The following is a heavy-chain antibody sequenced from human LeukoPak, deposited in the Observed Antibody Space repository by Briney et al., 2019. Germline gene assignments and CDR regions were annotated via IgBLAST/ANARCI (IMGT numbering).Heavy chain of an antibody. V-gene: IGHV1-46*01. CDR3: ARNSGSIYPFDY. D-gene: IGHD3-22*01. CDR2: INPSGGST. CDR1: GGTFSSYA. J-gene: IGHJ4*02. Sequence: VASVKVSCKASGGTFSSYAISWVRQAPGQGLEWMGIINPSGGSTSYAQKFQGRVTMTRDTSTSTVYMELSSLRSEDTAVYYCARNSGSIYPFDYWGQGTLVTVSS.